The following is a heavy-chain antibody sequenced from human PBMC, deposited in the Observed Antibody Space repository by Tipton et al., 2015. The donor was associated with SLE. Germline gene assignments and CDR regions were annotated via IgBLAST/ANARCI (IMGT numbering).Heavy chain of an antibody. CDR3: ARDQGQLDAFDI. CDR1: GYTFTSYY. D-gene: IGHD6-13*01. Sequence: QLVQSGAEVKKPGASVKVSCKASGYTFTSYYMHWVRQALGQGLEWMGWINPNSGGTSYAQKFQGRVTMTRDTSISTAYMELSRLRSDDTAVYYCARDQGQLDAFDIWGQGTMVTVSS. CDR2: INPNSGGT. J-gene: IGHJ3*02. V-gene: IGHV1-2*02.